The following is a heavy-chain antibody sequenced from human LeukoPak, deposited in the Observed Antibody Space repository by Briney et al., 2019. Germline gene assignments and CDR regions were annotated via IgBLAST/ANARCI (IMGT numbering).Heavy chain of an antibody. CDR1: AFTVRTNY. Sequence: GGSPRLSCAAPAFTVRTNYISWVPKAPGMGLESVSVMYDGGSTYYADSVKGRFTISRHNSKNTLYLQMNSLRAEDTAVYYCARVDREGIWFFYDYWGQGTLVTVSS. CDR3: ARVDREGIWFFYDY. J-gene: IGHJ4*02. V-gene: IGHV3-53*04. D-gene: IGHD3/OR15-3a*01. CDR2: MYDGGST.